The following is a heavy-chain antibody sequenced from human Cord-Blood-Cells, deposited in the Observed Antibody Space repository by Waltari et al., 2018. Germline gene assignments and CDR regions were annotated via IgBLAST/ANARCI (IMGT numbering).Heavy chain of an antibody. Sequence: QVQLQQWGAGLLKPSETLSLTCAVYGGSFSGYYWSWIRQPPGKGLEWIGEINHSGSTNCNPALKSRVTISVDTSKNQFSLKLSSVTAADTAVYYCARGRGGHDYGDYVDYWGQGTLVTVSS. J-gene: IGHJ4*02. D-gene: IGHD4-17*01. V-gene: IGHV4-34*01. CDR2: INHSGST. CDR3: ARGRGGHDYGDYVDY. CDR1: GGSFSGYY.